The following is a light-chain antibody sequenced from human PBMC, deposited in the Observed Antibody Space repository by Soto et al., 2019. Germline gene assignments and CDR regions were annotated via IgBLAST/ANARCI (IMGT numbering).Light chain of an antibody. CDR3: QQYNNWPPEIT. J-gene: IGKJ5*01. Sequence: EIVMTQSPATLSVSPGERATLSCRASQSVSNNLAWYQQKPGQAPRLLIYGASTRATGIPARFSGSGSGTEFALTISSLQSEDFAVYYCQQYNNWPPEITCGQGTRLEIK. CDR1: QSVSNN. V-gene: IGKV3-15*01. CDR2: GAS.